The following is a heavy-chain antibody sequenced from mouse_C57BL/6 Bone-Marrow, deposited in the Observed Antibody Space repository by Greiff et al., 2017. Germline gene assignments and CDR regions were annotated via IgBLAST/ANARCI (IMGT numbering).Heavy chain of an antibody. V-gene: IGHV1-4*01. D-gene: IGHD1-1*01. Sequence: QVQLQQPGAELARPGASVKMSCKASGYTFTSYTMHWVKQRPGQGLEWIGYINPSSGYTKYNQKFKDKATLTADKSSSTAYMQLSSLTSEDSSVYYCAGRDYYGSSPFAYWGQGTLVTVSA. CDR2: INPSSGYT. CDR1: GYTFTSYT. CDR3: AGRDYYGSSPFAY. J-gene: IGHJ3*01.